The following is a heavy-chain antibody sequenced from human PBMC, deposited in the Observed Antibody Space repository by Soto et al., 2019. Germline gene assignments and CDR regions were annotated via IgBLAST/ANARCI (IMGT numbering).Heavy chain of an antibody. D-gene: IGHD1-26*01. J-gene: IGHJ3*02. CDR1: GYTFTGYY. V-gene: IGHV1-69*13. CDR2: IIPIFGTA. CDR3: ARGSSTAPDAFDI. Sequence: GASVKVSCKASGYTFTGYYMHWVRQAPGQGLEWMGGIIPIFGTANYAQKFQGRVTITADESTSTAYMELSSLRSEDTAVYYCARGSSTAPDAFDIWGQGTMVTVSS.